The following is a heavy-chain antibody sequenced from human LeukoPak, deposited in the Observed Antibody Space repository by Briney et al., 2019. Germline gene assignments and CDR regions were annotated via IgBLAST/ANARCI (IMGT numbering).Heavy chain of an antibody. J-gene: IGHJ5*02. CDR3: ARDPYIAARWFDP. CDR1: GFTFSSYG. D-gene: IGHD6-25*01. Sequence: QPGGSLRLSCAASGFTFSSYGMHWVRQAPGKGLEWVAVIWYDGSNKYYADSVKGRFTISRDNSKNTLYLQMNSLRAEDTAVYYCARDPYIAARWFDPWGQGTLVTVSS. V-gene: IGHV3-33*01. CDR2: IWYDGSNK.